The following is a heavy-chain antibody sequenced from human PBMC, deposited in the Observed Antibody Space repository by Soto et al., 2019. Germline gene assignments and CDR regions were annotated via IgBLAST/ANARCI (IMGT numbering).Heavy chain of an antibody. CDR1: GFNLNSYY. CDR2: INSRSTTI. J-gene: IGHJ4*02. D-gene: IGHD7-27*01. V-gene: IGHV3-48*01. Sequence: GGSLRLSCAVSGFNLNSYYMNWVRQAPGKGLEWVSYINSRSTTIYYADSVKGRFTISRDNAKNSLYLQMNSLRAEDTAVYYCARDPSGDRDFDDWGQGTLVTVSS. CDR3: ARDPSGDRDFDD.